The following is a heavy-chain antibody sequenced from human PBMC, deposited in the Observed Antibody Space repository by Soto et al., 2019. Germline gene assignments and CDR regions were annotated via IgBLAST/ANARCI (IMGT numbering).Heavy chain of an antibody. D-gene: IGHD3-10*01. CDR2: FDPEDGET. J-gene: IGHJ3*02. CDR3: ATYSSPPDSLRDAFDI. Sequence: GASVKVSCKVSGYTLTELSMHWVRQAPGKGLEWMGGFDPEDGETIYAQKFQGRVTMTEDTSTDTAYMELSSLRSEDTAVYYCATYSSPPDSLRDAFDIWGQGTMVTVSS. V-gene: IGHV1-24*01. CDR1: GYTLTELS.